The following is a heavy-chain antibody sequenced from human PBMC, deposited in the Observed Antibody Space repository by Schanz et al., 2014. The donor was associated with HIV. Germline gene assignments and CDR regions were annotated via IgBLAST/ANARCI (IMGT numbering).Heavy chain of an antibody. Sequence: QVLESGGGLVQPGGSLRLSCAASGFNVSNNYVSWVRQAPGKGLEWVSGISWSSGNIGYADSVKGRFTISRDNAKNSLYLQMNSLRREDTAFYYCAKGVSVAGSSYYFDYWGQGALVTVSS. J-gene: IGHJ4*02. CDR3: AKGVSVAGSSYYFDY. CDR2: ISWSSGNI. V-gene: IGHV3-9*01. D-gene: IGHD6-19*01. CDR1: GFNVSNNY.